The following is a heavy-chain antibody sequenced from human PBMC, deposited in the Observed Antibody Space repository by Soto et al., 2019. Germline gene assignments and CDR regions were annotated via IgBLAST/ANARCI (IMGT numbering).Heavy chain of an antibody. J-gene: IGHJ6*02. Sequence: PSETLSLTCAVYGGSFSGYYWSWIRQPPGKGLEWIGEINRSGSTNYNPSLKSRVTISVDTSKNQFSLKLSSVTAADTAVYYCARGPYGSGSLQDYYYYGMDVWGQGTTVTVSS. D-gene: IGHD3-10*01. V-gene: IGHV4-34*01. CDR3: ARGPYGSGSLQDYYYYGMDV. CDR1: GGSFSGYY. CDR2: INRSGST.